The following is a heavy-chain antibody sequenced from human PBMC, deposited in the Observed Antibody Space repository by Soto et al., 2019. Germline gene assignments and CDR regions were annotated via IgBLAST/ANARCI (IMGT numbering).Heavy chain of an antibody. Sequence: QVQLVESGGGLVKPGGSLRLSCAVSGFTFSDYYMSWIRQAPGKGLEWVSYISSSPTYTDYADSVKGRFTISRDNAKNSLYLQMNSLRAEDTAVYYCARRRWDAFDIWGQGTMVTVSS. D-gene: IGHD6-13*01. CDR2: ISSSPTYT. CDR1: GFTFSDYY. V-gene: IGHV3-11*05. CDR3: ARRRWDAFDI. J-gene: IGHJ3*02.